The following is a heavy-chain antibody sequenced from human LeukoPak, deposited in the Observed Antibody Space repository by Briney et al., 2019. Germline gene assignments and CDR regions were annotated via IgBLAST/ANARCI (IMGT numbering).Heavy chain of an antibody. CDR1: GFTFSSYA. J-gene: IGHJ4*02. CDR2: ISGSGGST. D-gene: IGHD3-3*01. Sequence: QSGGSLRLSCAASGFTFSSYAMSWVRQAPGKGLEWVSGISGSGGSTYYADSVKGRFTISRDNSKNTLYLQMNSLRAEDTAVYYCAKDQQYDFWSGYFDYWGQGTLVTVSS. CDR3: AKDQQYDFWSGYFDY. V-gene: IGHV3-23*01.